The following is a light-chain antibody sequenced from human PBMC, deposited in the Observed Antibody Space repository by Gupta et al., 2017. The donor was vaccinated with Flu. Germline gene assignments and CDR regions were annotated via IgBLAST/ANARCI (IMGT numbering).Light chain of an antibody. CDR3: QQYNNWPLYT. V-gene: IGKV3-15*01. CDR1: QSVSSN. J-gene: IGKJ2*01. Sequence: EIVMTQSPATLSVSPGERATLSCRASQSVSSNLAWYQQKPGQAPRLLIYGASTRATGIPARFSGSGSGVEFTLTISSLLSEDLAVYYCQQYNNWPLYTFGQGTKLEIK. CDR2: GAS.